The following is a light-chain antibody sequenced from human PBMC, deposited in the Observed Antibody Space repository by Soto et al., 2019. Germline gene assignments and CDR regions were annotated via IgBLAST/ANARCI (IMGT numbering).Light chain of an antibody. V-gene: IGKV2-30*01. CDR2: KVS. CDR1: QSLVDTDGNTY. CDR3: MQGTHWPPT. J-gene: IGKJ3*01. Sequence: DLGMTQSPLSLPVTLGQPASISCRSSQSLVDTDGNTYLSWFQQRPGQSPRRLIYKVSNRDSGVPDRFSGSASGTDFTLQISRVEAEDVGVYYCMQGTHWPPTFGPGTKVDVK.